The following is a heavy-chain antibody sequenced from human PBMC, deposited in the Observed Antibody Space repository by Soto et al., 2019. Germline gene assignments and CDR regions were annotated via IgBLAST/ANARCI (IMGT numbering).Heavy chain of an antibody. D-gene: IGHD6-13*01. CDR2: IYYSGST. Sequence: QLQLQESGPGLVKPSETLSLTCTVSGGSISSSSYYWGWIRQPPGKGLEWIGSIYYSGSTYYNPSLTGRVTISIDTSEYQFAPLLSSVTAADTAVYYCASQQLVHYYYGMDVWGQGTTVTVSS. CDR1: GGSISSSSYY. V-gene: IGHV4-39*01. J-gene: IGHJ6*01. CDR3: ASQQLVHYYYGMDV.